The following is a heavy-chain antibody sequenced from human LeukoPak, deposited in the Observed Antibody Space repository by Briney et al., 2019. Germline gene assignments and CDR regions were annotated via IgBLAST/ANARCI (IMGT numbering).Heavy chain of an antibody. V-gene: IGHV1-2*02. D-gene: IGHD4-23*01. CDR1: GYTFTGYY. CDR2: INPNSGGA. Sequence: ASVKVSCKASGYTFTGYYMHWVRQAPGQGLEWMGWINPNSGGANYAQKFQGRVTMTRDTSISTAYMELSRLRSDDTAVYYCASYGGNSVGAFDIWGQGTMVTVSS. CDR3: ASYGGNSVGAFDI. J-gene: IGHJ3*02.